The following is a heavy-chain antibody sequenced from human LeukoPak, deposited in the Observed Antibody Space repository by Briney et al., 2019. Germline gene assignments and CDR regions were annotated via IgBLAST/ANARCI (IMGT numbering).Heavy chain of an antibody. CDR2: IIPIFGTA. CDR3: AREAAAGGSYYYHMDV. V-gene: IGHV1-69*13. Sequence: VKVSCKASGGTFSSYAVSWVRQAPGQGLEWMGGIIPIFGTANYAQKFQGRVTITTDESTSTAYMELSSLRSEDTAVYYCAREAAAGGSYYYHMDVWGKGTTVTVSS. J-gene: IGHJ6*03. CDR1: GGTFSSYA. D-gene: IGHD6-13*01.